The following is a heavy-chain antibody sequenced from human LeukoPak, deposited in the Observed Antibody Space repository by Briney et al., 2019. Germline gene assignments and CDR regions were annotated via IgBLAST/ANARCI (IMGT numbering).Heavy chain of an antibody. V-gene: IGHV4-39*01. CDR1: GGSIRSTSYY. CDR2: IYYSGST. D-gene: IGHD3-3*01. J-gene: IGHJ6*03. Sequence: PSETLSLTCTVSGGSIRSTSYYWGWIRQSPGKGLESIGSIYYSGSTYYNPSLKSRVTISVDTSKNQFSLKLSSVTAADTAVYYCARLFYDFWSGHYYYYMDVWGKGTTVTVSS. CDR3: ARLFYDFWSGHYYYYMDV.